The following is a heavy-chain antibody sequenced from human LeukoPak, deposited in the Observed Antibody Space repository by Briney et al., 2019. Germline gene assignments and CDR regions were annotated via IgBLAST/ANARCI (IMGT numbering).Heavy chain of an antibody. CDR1: GYAFTNYG. CDR3: ARDRSSSFF. J-gene: IGHJ4*02. CDR2: IRTDNGNT. V-gene: IGHV1-18*01. D-gene: IGHD6-6*01. Sequence: GASVKVSCKASGYAFTNYGISWVRQAPGQGLEWMGWIRTDNGNTDYAQKFQGRVTMTTDTSTSTAYMELRSLRSEDTAVYYCARDRSSSFFWGQGTLVTVSS.